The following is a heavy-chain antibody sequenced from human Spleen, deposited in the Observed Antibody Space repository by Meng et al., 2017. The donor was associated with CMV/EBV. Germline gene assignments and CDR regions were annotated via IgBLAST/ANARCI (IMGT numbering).Heavy chain of an antibody. D-gene: IGHD3-9*01. CDR3: AREFSSGYLYFVF. Sequence: GESLKISCAASGFTFNNYHMSWVRQALGKVLECASSITSSDTYKYYPDSFKGRFSISRYNARNFLYLQINHMRAEDTAVYYCAREFSSGYLYFVFWGQGTLVTVSS. J-gene: IGHJ4*02. CDR2: ITSSDTYK. V-gene: IGHV3-21*06. CDR1: GFTFNNYH.